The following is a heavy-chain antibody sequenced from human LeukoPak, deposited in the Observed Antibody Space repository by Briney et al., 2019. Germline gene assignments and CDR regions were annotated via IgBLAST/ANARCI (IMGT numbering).Heavy chain of an antibody. D-gene: IGHD3-16*02. CDR1: GFTFSSYS. Sequence: GGSLRLSCAASGFTFSSYSMNWVRRAPGKGLEWVSSISSSSSYIYYADSVKGRFTISRDNAKNSLYLQMNSLRAEDTAVYYCASDGSYDYVWGSYRHNWFDPWGQGTLVTVSS. V-gene: IGHV3-21*01. J-gene: IGHJ5*02. CDR3: ASDGSYDYVWGSYRHNWFDP. CDR2: ISSSSSYI.